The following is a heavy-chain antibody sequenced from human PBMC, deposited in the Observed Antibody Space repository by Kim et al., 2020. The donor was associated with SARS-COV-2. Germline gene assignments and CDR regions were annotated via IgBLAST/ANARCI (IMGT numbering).Heavy chain of an antibody. Sequence: GGSLRLSCVASGFTFTSYAMNWVRQAPGKGLEWVSSISESGERTHYADSVKCRFTISRDNSKNTLSLPMNSLRAEDTAVYYCAKQYVQHWGQGTLVTVSS. CDR1: GFTFTSYA. J-gene: IGHJ1*01. V-gene: IGHV3-23*01. D-gene: IGHD2-8*01. CDR3: AKQYVQH. CDR2: ISESGERT.